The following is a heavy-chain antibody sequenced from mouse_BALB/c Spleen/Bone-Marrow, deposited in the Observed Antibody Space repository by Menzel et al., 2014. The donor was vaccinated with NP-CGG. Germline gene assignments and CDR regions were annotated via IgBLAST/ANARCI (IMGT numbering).Heavy chain of an antibody. J-gene: IGHJ4*01. V-gene: IGHV7-3*02. CDR2: IRNKANGYTT. CDR1: GFTFTDYY. CDR3: ARFPMDY. Sequence: EVKLVESGGGLVQPGGSLRLSCTTSGFTFTDYYMSWVRQPPGKALEWLVFIRNKANGYTTEYSASVKGRFTISRDNSQSILYLQMNTLRAEDSATYYCARFPMDYWDQGTSVTISS.